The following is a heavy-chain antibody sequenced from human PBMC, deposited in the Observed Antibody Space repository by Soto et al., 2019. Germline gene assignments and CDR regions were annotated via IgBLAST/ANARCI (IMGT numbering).Heavy chain of an antibody. J-gene: IGHJ4*02. D-gene: IGHD3-9*01. CDR3: AKLQRIFPIDY. Sequence: GGSLRLSCAASGFSFSSYAMSWVRQAPGKGLEWVSTLSGNGAGTFYADSVKGRFTISRDNSKNTLYLQMNSLRAEDTAIYYCAKLQRIFPIDYWGQGTLVTVSS. V-gene: IGHV3-23*01. CDR1: GFSFSSYA. CDR2: LSGNGAGT.